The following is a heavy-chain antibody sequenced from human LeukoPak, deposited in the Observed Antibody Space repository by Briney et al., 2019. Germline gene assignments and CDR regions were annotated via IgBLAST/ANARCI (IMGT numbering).Heavy chain of an antibody. CDR1: GFTFSSYE. D-gene: IGHD2-2*01. Sequence: GGSLRLSCAASGFTFSSYEMNWVRQAPGKGLEWVSYISSSGSTTYYADSVKGRFTISRDNSRNTLYLQMNSLRAEDTAVYYCARDQSMPYYYYYYMDVWGKGTTVTISS. CDR2: ISSSGSTT. CDR3: ARDQSMPYYYYYYMDV. V-gene: IGHV3-48*03. J-gene: IGHJ6*03.